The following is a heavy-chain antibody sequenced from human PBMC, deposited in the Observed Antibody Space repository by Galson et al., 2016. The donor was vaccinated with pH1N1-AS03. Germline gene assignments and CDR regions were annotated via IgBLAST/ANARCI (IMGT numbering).Heavy chain of an antibody. D-gene: IGHD6-19*01. CDR2: IYVFTGDT. J-gene: IGHJ4*02. Sequence: SVKVSCKASGYTFTNYSFSWVRQAPGRGLEWMGGIYVFTGDTNYAQSLQGRVTVTTDTSTDTAYMELTSLRSDDTAVYYCARDRASGWYDFDYWGQGTLVTVSS. CDR1: GYTFTNYS. V-gene: IGHV1-18*04. CDR3: ARDRASGWYDFDY.